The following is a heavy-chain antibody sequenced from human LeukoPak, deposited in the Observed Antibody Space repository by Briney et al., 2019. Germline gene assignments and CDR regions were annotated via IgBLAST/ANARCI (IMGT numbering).Heavy chain of an antibody. J-gene: IGHJ4*02. D-gene: IGHD3-16*02. CDR2: IYYSGST. CDR3: ARSVMITFGGMIATRMSGNFDY. CDR1: GDSVSNNNYY. Sequence: SETLSLTCTVSGDSVSNNNYYWGWIRQPPGKGLEWIATIYYSGSTYYNPSLNSRVTISVDTSRNQFSLRLSSVTAADTAVYYCARSVMITFGGMIATRMSGNFDYWGQGTLVSVSS. V-gene: IGHV4-39*07.